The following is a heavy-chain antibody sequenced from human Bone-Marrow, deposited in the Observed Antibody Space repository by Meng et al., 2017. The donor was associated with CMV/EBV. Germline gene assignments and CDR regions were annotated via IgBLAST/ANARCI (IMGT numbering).Heavy chain of an antibody. CDR1: GGSISSGGFS. J-gene: IGHJ4*02. D-gene: IGHD2-2*01. CDR2: IYSRGST. Sequence: CSVSGGSISSGGFSWSWILQHPGTGLAWFGYIYSRGSTYYIPSLNSRVTISVDTSKNQCSLKLSSVTAADTAVYYCARSTLYQLLDFWGQGTLVTVSS. CDR3: ARSTLYQLLDF. V-gene: IGHV4-31*03.